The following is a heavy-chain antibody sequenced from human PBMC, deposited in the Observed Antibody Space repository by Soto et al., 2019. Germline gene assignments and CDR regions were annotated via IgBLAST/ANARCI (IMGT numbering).Heavy chain of an antibody. CDR1: GYTFTSYG. CDR2: ISAYNGNT. Sequence: ASVKVSCKASGYTFTSYGISWVRQAPGQGLEWMGWISAYNGNTNYAQKLQGRVTMTTDTSTSTAYMELRSLRSDDTAVYYCARVTYYYDSSGYYLPDYWGQGTLVTVS. D-gene: IGHD3-22*01. J-gene: IGHJ4*02. CDR3: ARVTYYYDSSGYYLPDY. V-gene: IGHV1-18*01.